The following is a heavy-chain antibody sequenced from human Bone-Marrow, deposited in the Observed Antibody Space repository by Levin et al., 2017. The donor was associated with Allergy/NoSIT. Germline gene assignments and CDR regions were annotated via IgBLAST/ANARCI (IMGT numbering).Heavy chain of an antibody. CDR2: FANTAKT. J-gene: IGHJ4*02. V-gene: IGHV3-23*05. CDR1: GFTFTRFA. Sequence: GESLKISCAASGFTFTRFALSWVRQAPGKGLEWVSSFANTAKTYYADSVMGRFTISRDTSTNTLYLDMNNLRDEDTAIYYCAKDHECSGWPTFDHWGQGTLFTVSS. D-gene: IGHD6-19*01. CDR3: AKDHECSGWPTFDH.